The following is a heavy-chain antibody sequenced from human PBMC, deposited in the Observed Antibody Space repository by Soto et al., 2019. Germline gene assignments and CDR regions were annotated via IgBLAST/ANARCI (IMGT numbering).Heavy chain of an antibody. D-gene: IGHD2-2*01. CDR3: AKVPAIGWFDP. CDR1: GFTFNSYA. J-gene: IGHJ5*02. V-gene: IGHV3-23*01. Sequence: GGSLRLSCAASGFTFNSYAMAWVRQAPGTGLEWVSAISGSGGSTYYTDSVKGRFTISRDNSKNTLYLQMNSLRAEDTAVYYCAKVPAIGWFDPWGQGTLVTVSS. CDR2: ISGSGGST.